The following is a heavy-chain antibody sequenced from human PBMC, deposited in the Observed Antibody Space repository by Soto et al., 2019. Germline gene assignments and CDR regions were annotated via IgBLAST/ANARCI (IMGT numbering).Heavy chain of an antibody. J-gene: IGHJ6*02. Sequence: QVQLVQSGAEVTKPGSSVKVSCKASGGSLSNYGISWVRQAPGQGLEWMGAIIPVFGTPNYAQKFQDRVTITADESTTIVYMEVRGLTSEDTAMYYCARGDATKIVVTTYYGMDVWGQGTTVTVSS. V-gene: IGHV1-69*12. CDR2: IIPVFGTP. D-gene: IGHD3-22*01. CDR3: ARGDATKIVVTTYYGMDV. CDR1: GGSLSNYG.